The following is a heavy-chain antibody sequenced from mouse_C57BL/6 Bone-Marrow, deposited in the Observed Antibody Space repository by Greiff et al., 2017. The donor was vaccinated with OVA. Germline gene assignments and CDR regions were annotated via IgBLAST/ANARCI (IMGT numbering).Heavy chain of an antibody. CDR2: INPYNGDT. V-gene: IGHV1-20*01. D-gene: IGHD2-1*01. CDR1: GYSFTGYF. CDR3: ARSEGNRYAMDY. J-gene: IGHJ4*01. Sequence: VQLQQSGPELVKPGDSVKISCKASGYSFTGYFMNWVMQSHGKSLEWIGRINPYNGDTFYNQKFKGKATLTVDKSSSTAHMELRSLTSEDSAVYYCARSEGNRYAMDYWGQGTSVTVSS.